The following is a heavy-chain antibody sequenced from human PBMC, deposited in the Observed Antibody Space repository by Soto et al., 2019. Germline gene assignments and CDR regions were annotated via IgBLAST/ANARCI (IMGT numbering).Heavy chain of an antibody. CDR2: IDTDGSYT. CDR1: GFTFNCYW. J-gene: IGHJ4*02. CDR3: TKATFGPRDY. D-gene: IGHD3-16*01. Sequence: AGSLTPSCAASGFTFNCYWMHWVRQVPGKGLVWVSRIDTDGSYTSYADSVKGRFTISRDNAKNTLYLQMNSLRAEDTAVYYCTKATFGPRDYWGQGTLVTVSS. V-gene: IGHV3-74*01.